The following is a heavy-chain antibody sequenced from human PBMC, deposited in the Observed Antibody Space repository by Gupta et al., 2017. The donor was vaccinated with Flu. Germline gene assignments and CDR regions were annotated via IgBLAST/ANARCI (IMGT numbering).Heavy chain of an antibody. CDR1: GFAFNRHE. CDR3: VRDAYTAAPPSFDR. J-gene: IGHJ4*02. CDR2: ISVTSKTT. V-gene: IGHV3-48*03. D-gene: IGHD5-18*01. Sequence: EVQLVESGGGLVKPGETVRLSCVASGFAFNRHEMNWVRQAPGKGLEWVSYISVTSKTTYYADSGRGRFTTSRDNANSSLFLQMNSLRAEDSAVYYCVRDAYTAAPPSFDRWGQGALVTVSS.